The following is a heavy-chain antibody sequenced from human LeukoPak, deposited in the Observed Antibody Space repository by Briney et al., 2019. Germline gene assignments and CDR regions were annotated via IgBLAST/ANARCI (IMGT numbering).Heavy chain of an antibody. CDR1: GFTFSSYA. D-gene: IGHD3-10*01. V-gene: IGHV3-23*01. Sequence: GGSLRLSCAASGFTFSSYAMSWVRQAPGKGLEWVSAISGSGGSTYYADSVKGRFTISRDNSKNTLYLEMNSLRAEDTAVYYCASRYFYGSGSYPSGYWGQGTLVTVSS. CDR3: ASRYFYGSGSYPSGY. J-gene: IGHJ4*02. CDR2: ISGSGGST.